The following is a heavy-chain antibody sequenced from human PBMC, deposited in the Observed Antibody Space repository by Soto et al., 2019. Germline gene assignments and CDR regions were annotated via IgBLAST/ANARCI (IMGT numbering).Heavy chain of an antibody. J-gene: IGHJ3*02. CDR1: GGSISSTNYY. Sequence: QLQLQESGPGLVKPSETLSLTCTVSGGSISSTNYYWGCLRQPPGKGLEWIGSIYHRGITYHNPSLKSRVTLSVDTSTNQFSMRLSAVTAADAAVYSCARHGLKGFGTTMFSAFDIWGQGTMVAVSS. CDR2: IYHRGIT. D-gene: IGHD3-10*01. CDR3: ARHGLKGFGTTMFSAFDI. V-gene: IGHV4-39*01.